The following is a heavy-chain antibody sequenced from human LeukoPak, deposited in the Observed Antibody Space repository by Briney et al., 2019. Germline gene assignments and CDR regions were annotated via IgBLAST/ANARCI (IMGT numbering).Heavy chain of an antibody. CDR1: GYTFTSYG. Sequence: ASVKVSCKASGYTFTSYGISWVRQAPEQGLEWMGWISAYNGNTNYAQKLQGRVTMTTDTSTSTAYMELRSLRSDDTAVYYCARDQWGAAAGAFDYWGQGTLVTVSS. CDR2: ISAYNGNT. J-gene: IGHJ4*02. V-gene: IGHV1-18*01. CDR3: ARDQWGAAAGAFDY. D-gene: IGHD6-13*01.